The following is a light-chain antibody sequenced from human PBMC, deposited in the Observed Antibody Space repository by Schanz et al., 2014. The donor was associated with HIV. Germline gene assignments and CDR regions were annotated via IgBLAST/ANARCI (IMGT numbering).Light chain of an antibody. CDR2: DDD. CDR1: SSNIGAGYD. CDR3: QSFDRLMRGLV. Sequence: QSVLTQPPSVSGAPGQRVTISCNGSSSNIGAGYDVHWYQQFPGTAPKLLIFDDDSRPSGVPDRFSGSKSGTSASLAITGLQADDEADYYCQSFDRLMRGLVFGGGTKLTVL. V-gene: IGLV1-40*01. J-gene: IGLJ2*01.